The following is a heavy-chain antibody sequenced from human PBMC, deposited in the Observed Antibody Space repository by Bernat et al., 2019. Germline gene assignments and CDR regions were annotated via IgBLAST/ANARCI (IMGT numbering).Heavy chain of an antibody. Sequence: QVQLQESGPGLVKPSETLSLTCTVSGGSVSSGSYSWSWIRQPPGKGLEWIGYIYHSGSTYYNPSLKSRVTISVDRSKNQFSLKLSSVTAADTAVYYCARTVGSGSYTFYYFDYWGQGTLVTVSS. J-gene: IGHJ4*02. CDR3: ARTVGSGSYTFYYFDY. D-gene: IGHD1-26*01. CDR1: GGSVSSGSYS. V-gene: IGHV4-30-2*01. CDR2: IYHSGST.